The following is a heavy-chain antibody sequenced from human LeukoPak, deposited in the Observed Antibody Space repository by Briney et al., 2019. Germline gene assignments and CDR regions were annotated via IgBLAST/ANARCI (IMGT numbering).Heavy chain of an antibody. CDR2: MKEDGGEI. CDR3: VRDRGYSTFDY. J-gene: IGHJ4*02. V-gene: IGHV3-7*01. CDR1: GFPFSNYW. D-gene: IGHD4-23*01. Sequence: GGSLRLSCAGSGFPFSNYWMAWVRQAPGKGREWVANMKEDGGEINYVDSVKGRFTIYRENAKNSLDLQMNSLRVDDTAVYYCVRDRGYSTFDYWGQGPLVIVSS.